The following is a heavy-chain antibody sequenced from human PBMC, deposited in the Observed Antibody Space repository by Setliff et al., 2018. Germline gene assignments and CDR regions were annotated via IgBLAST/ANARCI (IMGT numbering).Heavy chain of an antibody. CDR1: GGSISSSSYY. J-gene: IGHJ6*02. CDR2: IYYSGST. CDR3: ARQAPSSSWTYYYYYGMDV. D-gene: IGHD6-13*01. Sequence: SETLSLTCTVSGGSISSSSYYWGWIRQPPGKGLEWIGSIYYSGSTYYNPSLKSRVTISVDTSKNQFSLKLSSVTAADTAVYYCARQAPSSSWTYYYYYGMDVWGPGTTVTVSS. V-gene: IGHV4-39*01.